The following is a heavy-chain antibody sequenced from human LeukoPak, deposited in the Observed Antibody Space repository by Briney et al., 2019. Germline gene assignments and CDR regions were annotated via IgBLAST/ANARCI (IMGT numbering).Heavy chain of an antibody. J-gene: IGHJ6*02. D-gene: IGHD3-10*01. Sequence: GASVKVSCKASGYIFTSYGISWVRQAPGQGLEWMGWISAYNGNTNYAQKLQGRVTMTTDTSTSTAYMELRSLRSDDTAVYYCARDRRIEILFGELSPYYYYGLDVWGQGTTVTVSS. CDR3: ARDRRIEILFGELSPYYYYGLDV. V-gene: IGHV1-18*01. CDR1: GYIFTSYG. CDR2: ISAYNGNT.